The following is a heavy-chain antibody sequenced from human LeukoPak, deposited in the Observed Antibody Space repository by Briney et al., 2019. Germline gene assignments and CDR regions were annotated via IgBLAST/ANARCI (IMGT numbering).Heavy chain of an antibody. V-gene: IGHV3-7*03. J-gene: IGHJ4*02. CDR1: GFTFSAYW. CDR3: AKIFYYDSSGYQYYFDY. CDR2: IKQDGSEK. Sequence: GGSLRLSCAASGFTFSAYWMTWVRQAPGKGLEWVANIKQDGSEKYYVDSVKGRFTISRDNSKNTLYLQMNSLRAEDTAVYYCAKIFYYDSSGYQYYFDYWGQGTLVTVSS. D-gene: IGHD3-22*01.